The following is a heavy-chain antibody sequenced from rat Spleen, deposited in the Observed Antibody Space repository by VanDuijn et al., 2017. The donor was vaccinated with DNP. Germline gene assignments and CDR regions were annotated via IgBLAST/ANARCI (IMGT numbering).Heavy chain of an antibody. CDR1: GFIFSDYA. CDR2: IIYDGSST. V-gene: IGHV5S10*01. D-gene: IGHD5-1*01. Sequence: EVQLVESGGGLVRPGNSLRLSCAASGFIFSDYAMAWVRQSPKMGLEWVATIIYDGSSTFYRDSVTGRFTISRDFAKSTLYLQMDSLRSEDSATYYCAIQLGVFDYWDQGVMVTVSS. J-gene: IGHJ2*01. CDR3: AIQLGVFDY.